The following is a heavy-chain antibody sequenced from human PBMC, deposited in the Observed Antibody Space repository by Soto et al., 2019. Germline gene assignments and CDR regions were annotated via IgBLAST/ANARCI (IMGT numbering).Heavy chain of an antibody. J-gene: IGHJ6*02. CDR3: ARGEDNSYNVLHFTAMVV. V-gene: IGHV3-30*09. D-gene: IGHD2-15*01. Sequence: GGSLRLSCAASGLTFSSHSLHWVRQAPGKGPEWVGIISGDGSIKFYADAVKGRFAISRDNSKNTLYLQMNSLRGEDTAVYYCARGEDNSYNVLHFTAMVVWGQGTTVTVSS. CDR1: GLTFSSHS. CDR2: ISGDGSIK.